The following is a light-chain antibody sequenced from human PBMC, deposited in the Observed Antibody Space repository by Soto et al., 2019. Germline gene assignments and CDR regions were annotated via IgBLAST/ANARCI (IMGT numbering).Light chain of an antibody. CDR2: DAS. V-gene: IGKV3-11*01. Sequence: EIVLTQSPATLSLSPGERATLSCRASRSVTTFLAWYQQKPGQAPRLLIYDASKRATGVPTRFSGSGSGTDFPLTIHNLEPEDFAVYYCQQRTNWPLTFGGGTKVERK. CDR1: RSVTTF. J-gene: IGKJ4*01. CDR3: QQRTNWPLT.